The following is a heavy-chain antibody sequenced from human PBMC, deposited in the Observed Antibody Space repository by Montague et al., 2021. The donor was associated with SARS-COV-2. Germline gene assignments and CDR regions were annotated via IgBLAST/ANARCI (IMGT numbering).Heavy chain of an antibody. V-gene: IGHV3-48*03. J-gene: IGHJ4*02. CDR2: ISSSGSTI. CDR1: GFTFSSYE. CDR3: ARSYDILTGYQSQALDY. D-gene: IGHD3-9*01. Sequence: SLRLSCAASGFTFSSYEMNWVRQAPGKGLEWVSYISSSGSTIYYADSVKGRFTISRDNAKNSLYLQMNSLRAEDTAVYYCARSYDILTGYQSQALDYRGQGTLVTVSS.